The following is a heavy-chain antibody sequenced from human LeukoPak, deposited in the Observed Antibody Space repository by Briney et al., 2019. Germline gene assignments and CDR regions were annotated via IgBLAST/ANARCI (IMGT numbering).Heavy chain of an antibody. CDR3: ARESTVVTPGVDY. CDR1: GGSISSYY. Sequence: PSETLSLTCTVSGGSISSYYWSWIRQPPGKGLEWIGSIYYSGSTYYNPSLKSRVTISVDTSKNQFSLKLSSVTAADTAVYYCARESTVVTPGVDYWGQGTLVTVSS. J-gene: IGHJ4*02. V-gene: IGHV4-39*07. CDR2: IYYSGST. D-gene: IGHD4-23*01.